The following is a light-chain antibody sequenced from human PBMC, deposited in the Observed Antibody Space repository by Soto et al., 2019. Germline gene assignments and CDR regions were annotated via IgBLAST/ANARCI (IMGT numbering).Light chain of an antibody. Sequence: ETVMTQSPATLSLSHGERATLSCRAIQSVRTKLAWYQQKPGQAPRPLIYGASSRATGIPARFSGSGSGTEFTLTISSLQSEDSGVYYCQQYNKWPAEITFGQGTRLEIK. CDR1: QSVRTK. CDR2: GAS. J-gene: IGKJ5*01. V-gene: IGKV3D-15*01. CDR3: QQYNKWPAEIT.